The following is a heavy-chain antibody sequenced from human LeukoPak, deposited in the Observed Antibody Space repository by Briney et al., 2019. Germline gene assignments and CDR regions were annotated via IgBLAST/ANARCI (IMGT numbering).Heavy chain of an antibody. J-gene: IGHJ6*02. Sequence: GRSLRLSCAASGFTFSSYAMHWVHQAPGKGLEWVAVISYDGSNKYYADSVKGRFTISRDNSKNTLYLQMNSLRAEDTAVYYCARPQIAAIPDYGMDVWGQGTTVTVSS. V-gene: IGHV3-30-3*01. CDR3: ARPQIAAIPDYGMDV. D-gene: IGHD2-2*02. CDR1: GFTFSSYA. CDR2: ISYDGSNK.